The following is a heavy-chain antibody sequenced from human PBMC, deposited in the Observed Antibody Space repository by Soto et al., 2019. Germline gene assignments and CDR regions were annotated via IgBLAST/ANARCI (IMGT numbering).Heavy chain of an antibody. CDR1: GFTFSNYA. D-gene: IGHD3-16*02. CDR2: ISSSVTGT. J-gene: IGHJ4*02. V-gene: IGHV3-23*01. Sequence: EVQLLESGGGLVQPGGSLRLSCAASGFTFSNYAMTWVRQAPGKGPEWVSAISSSVTGTYYADSVKGRFTISRDNSKNTLYLQMNSLRAEDTALYYCAKDYLRASDYWGQGTLVTVSS. CDR3: AKDYLRASDY.